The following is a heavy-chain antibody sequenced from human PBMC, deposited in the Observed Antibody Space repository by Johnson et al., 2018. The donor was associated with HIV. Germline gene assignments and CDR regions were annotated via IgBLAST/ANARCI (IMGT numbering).Heavy chain of an antibody. CDR3: AKGLRYFDWLGANDACDI. CDR2: ISGSGGST. V-gene: IGHV3-23*04. D-gene: IGHD3-9*01. Sequence: VQLVESGGGVVQPGRSLRLSCAASGFAFSSFAVTWVRQAPGKGLEWVSAISGSGGSTYYADSVKGRFTISRDNSKKTLYLQMNSLRAEDTAVYYCAKGLRYFDWLGANDACDIWGQGTMVTVSS. CDR1: GFAFSSFA. J-gene: IGHJ3*02.